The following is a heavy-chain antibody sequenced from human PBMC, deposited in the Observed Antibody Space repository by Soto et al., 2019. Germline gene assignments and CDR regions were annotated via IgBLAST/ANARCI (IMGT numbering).Heavy chain of an antibody. CDR3: ARGRGYSGDDHYYYFDMDV. V-gene: IGHV1-69*01. CDR2: SIPIFGTA. Sequence: QVQLVLSGAEVKKPGSSVKVSCKASGGTFNNYPITWVRQAPGEGLEWMGGSIPIFGTANYAQKFQGRVTISVDESTSTAYMELSSLRSEDTAVYYCARGRGYSGDDHYYYFDMDVWGQGTTVTVSS. CDR1: GGTFNNYP. J-gene: IGHJ6*02. D-gene: IGHD5-12*01.